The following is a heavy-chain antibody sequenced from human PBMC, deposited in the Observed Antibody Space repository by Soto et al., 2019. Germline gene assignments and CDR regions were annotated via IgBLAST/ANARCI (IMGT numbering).Heavy chain of an antibody. CDR3: ARVRSSGYYPISDY. CDR1: GGSISSGGYS. CDR2: IYHSGST. Sequence: SETLSLTCAVSGGSISSGGYSWSWIRQPPGKGLEWIGYIYHSGSTYYNPSLKSRVTISVDRSKNQFSLKLSSVTAADTAVYYCARVRSSGYYPISDYWGQGTLVTV. D-gene: IGHD3-22*01. J-gene: IGHJ4*02. V-gene: IGHV4-30-2*01.